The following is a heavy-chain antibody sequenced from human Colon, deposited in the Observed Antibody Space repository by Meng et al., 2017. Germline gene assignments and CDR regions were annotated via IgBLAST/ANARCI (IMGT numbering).Heavy chain of an antibody. CDR1: GGSFSGYY. Sequence: QVQPQQWGAGLLKPSETLSLTCAVYGGSFSGYYWSWIRQPPGKGLEWIGSIYYSGTTYYNPSLKSRVTISVDTSKDQFSVKLSSVTAADTAIYYCARLIGASGSFDYWGQGTLVTVSS. V-gene: IGHV4-34*01. J-gene: IGHJ4*02. CDR2: IYYSGTT. D-gene: IGHD3-10*01. CDR3: ARLIGASGSFDY.